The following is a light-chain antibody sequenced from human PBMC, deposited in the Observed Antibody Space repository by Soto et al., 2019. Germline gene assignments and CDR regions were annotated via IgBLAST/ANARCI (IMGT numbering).Light chain of an antibody. J-gene: IGLJ2*01. CDR2: DVS. Sequence: QSALTQPRSVSGSPGQSVTISCTGTSSDVGSYNYVSWYKQHPGKAPKLMIYDVSKRPSGVPDRFSGSKSGNTASLTISGLQAEDEADYYCFSYAGSYTPLVSGGGTKLTVL. V-gene: IGLV2-11*01. CDR3: FSYAGSYTPLV. CDR1: SSDVGSYNY.